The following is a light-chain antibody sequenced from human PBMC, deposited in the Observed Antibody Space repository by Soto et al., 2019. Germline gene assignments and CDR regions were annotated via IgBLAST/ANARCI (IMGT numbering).Light chain of an antibody. V-gene: IGLV2-14*01. CDR3: TSYTNSNTPVL. J-gene: IGLJ2*01. CDR2: EVS. CDR1: SSDVGGYNY. Sequence: QSVLTQPASVSGSPGQSITISCTGTSSDVGGYNYVSWYQQHPGKAPKLMIYEVSNRPSGVSNRFSGSKSVNTASLTISGLQAEDEADYYCTSYTNSNTPVLFGGGTKLIVL.